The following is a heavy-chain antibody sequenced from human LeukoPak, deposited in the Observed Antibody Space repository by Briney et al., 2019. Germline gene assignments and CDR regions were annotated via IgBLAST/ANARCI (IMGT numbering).Heavy chain of an antibody. CDR1: GGTFSSYA. J-gene: IGHJ1*01. Sequence: VASVKVSCKASGGTFSSYAISWVRQAPGQGLEWMGRIIPIFGIANYAQKFQGRVTITADKSTSTAYMELSSLRSEDTAVYYCATWNYYDSSGYYLPSAEYFQHWGQGTLVTVSS. V-gene: IGHV1-69*04. CDR2: IIPIFGIA. CDR3: ATWNYYDSSGYYLPSAEYFQH. D-gene: IGHD3-22*01.